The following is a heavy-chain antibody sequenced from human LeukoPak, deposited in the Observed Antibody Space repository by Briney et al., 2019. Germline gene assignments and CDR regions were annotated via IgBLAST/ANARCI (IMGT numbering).Heavy chain of an antibody. Sequence: PGGSLRLSCAASGFTFSGYAMSWVRQAPGKGLEWASVIYSGGSTYYADSVKGRFTISRDNSKNTLYLQMNSLRAEDTAVYYCARVEDTAMVFDYWGQGTLVTVSS. J-gene: IGHJ4*02. CDR3: ARVEDTAMVFDY. V-gene: IGHV3-53*01. CDR1: GFTFSGYA. D-gene: IGHD5-18*01. CDR2: IYSGGST.